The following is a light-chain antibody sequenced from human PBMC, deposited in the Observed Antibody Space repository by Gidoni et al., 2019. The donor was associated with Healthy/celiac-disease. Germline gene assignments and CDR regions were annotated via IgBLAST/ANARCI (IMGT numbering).Light chain of an antibody. CDR2: GVS. J-gene: IGKJ5*01. CDR3: QQYNDWPPLT. Sequence: EIVMTQSPATLSVSPGERAPLSCRASQSVSSNLAWYQQKPGQAPRLLIYGVSTRATGIPARCSGSGSGTEFTLTISSLQSEDFAVYYCQQYNDWPPLTFGQGTRLEIK. CDR1: QSVSSN. V-gene: IGKV3-15*01.